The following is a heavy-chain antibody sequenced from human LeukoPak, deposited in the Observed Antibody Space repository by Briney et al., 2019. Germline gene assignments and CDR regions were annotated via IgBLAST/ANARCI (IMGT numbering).Heavy chain of an antibody. CDR2: IYYSGST. J-gene: IGHJ4*02. V-gene: IGHV4-59*01. CDR1: GGSIISYY. D-gene: IGHD3-10*01. CDR3: ARGGITMVRGVIQPHYFDY. Sequence: SETLSLTCTVSGGSIISYYWSWIRQPPGKGLEWIGYIYYSGSTNYNPSLKSRVTISVDTSKNQFSLKLSSVTAADTAVYYCARGGITMVRGVIQPHYFDYWGQGTLVTVSS.